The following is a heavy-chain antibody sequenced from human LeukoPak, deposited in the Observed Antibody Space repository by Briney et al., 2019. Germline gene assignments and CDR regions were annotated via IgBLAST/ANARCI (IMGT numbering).Heavy chain of an antibody. Sequence: PSETLSLTCTVSGGSISSYYWSWIRQPPGKGLEWIGYINHSGSSNYNPSLKSRVTISVDTSKNQFSLKLTSVTAADTAMYNCARVLMEFGDVYYFDYWGQGTLVTVSS. D-gene: IGHD3-10*01. V-gene: IGHV4-59*01. J-gene: IGHJ4*02. CDR3: ARVLMEFGDVYYFDY. CDR2: INHSGSS. CDR1: GGSISSYY.